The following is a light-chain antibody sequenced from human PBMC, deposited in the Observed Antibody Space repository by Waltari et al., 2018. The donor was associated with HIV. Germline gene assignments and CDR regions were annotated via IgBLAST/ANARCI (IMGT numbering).Light chain of an antibody. CDR3: ISYISSSSPV. V-gene: IGLV2-14*01. Sequence: QSVLTQPASVSGSPGQSITISCTGTSFDIYGYNFVSWFQHHPGQAPTVIIYEVSNRPSGVSDRFSGSKSGNTASLTISGLQPEDEAEYFCISYISSSSPVFGGGTKLTVL. J-gene: IGLJ3*02. CDR1: SFDIYGYNF. CDR2: EVS.